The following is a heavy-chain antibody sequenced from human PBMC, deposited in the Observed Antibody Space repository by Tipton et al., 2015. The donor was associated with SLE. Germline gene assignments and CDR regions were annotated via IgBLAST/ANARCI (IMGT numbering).Heavy chain of an antibody. Sequence: TLSLTCTVSGDSIGTHYWSWIRQPAGKGLEWIGRIYTGESLSWGINYNPSLRSRVTMSLDTSKHQFSLKMTSVTAADTAVYYCAKWEAYSTFYLDVWGKGTTVTVSS. V-gene: IGHV4-4*07. CDR2: IYTGESLSWGI. CDR1: GDSIGTHY. CDR3: AKWEAYSTFYLDV. J-gene: IGHJ6*03. D-gene: IGHD4-11*01.